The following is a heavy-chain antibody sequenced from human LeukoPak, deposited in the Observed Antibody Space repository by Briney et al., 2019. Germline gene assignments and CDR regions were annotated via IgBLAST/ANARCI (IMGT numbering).Heavy chain of an antibody. CDR3: ARDPYDFWSGYYMGRGFYFDY. CDR1: GGSFSGYY. Sequence: ASETLSVTCAVYGGSFSGYYWSWIRQPPGKGLEWIGEINHSGSTNYNPSLKSRVTISVDTSKNQFSLKLSSVTAADTAVYYCARDPYDFWSGYYMGRGFYFDYWGQGTLVTVSS. CDR2: INHSGST. V-gene: IGHV4-34*01. D-gene: IGHD3-3*01. J-gene: IGHJ4*02.